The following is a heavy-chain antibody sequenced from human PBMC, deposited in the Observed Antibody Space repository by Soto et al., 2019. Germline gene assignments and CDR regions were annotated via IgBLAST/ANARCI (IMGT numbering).Heavy chain of an antibody. V-gene: IGHV1-24*01. Sequence: VSVKVSCKVSGYTLTELSMHWVRQAPGKGLEWMGGFDPEDGETIYAQKFQGRVTMTEDTSTDTAYMELSSLRSEDTAVYYCATLYDSSGYYPPHLWGRGTLVTVSS. CDR2: FDPEDGET. CDR3: ATLYDSSGYYPPHL. D-gene: IGHD3-22*01. CDR1: GYTLTELS. J-gene: IGHJ2*01.